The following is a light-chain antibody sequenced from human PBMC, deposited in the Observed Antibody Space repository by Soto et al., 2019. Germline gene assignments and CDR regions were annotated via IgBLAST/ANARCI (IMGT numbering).Light chain of an antibody. J-gene: IGLJ2*01. CDR2: GKS. Sequence: QTVVTQPPSVSGAPGQRVTISCTGSSSNIGAGYDGHWYQQLPGTAPKLLIYGKSNRPSGVPNRFSGSKSGTSASQAITGLQGENEADYSCQSDDSSLSGVRVFGGGTKLTVL. V-gene: IGLV1-40*01. CDR1: SSNIGAGYD. CDR3: QSDDSSLSGVRV.